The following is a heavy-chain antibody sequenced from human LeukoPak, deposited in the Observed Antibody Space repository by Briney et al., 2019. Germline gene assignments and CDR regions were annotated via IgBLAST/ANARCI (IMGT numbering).Heavy chain of an antibody. D-gene: IGHD3-10*01. CDR3: ATAHLWFGELNGSGTYFDY. Sequence: GGSLRLSCAASGFTFSTCAINWVRQAPGKGLEWVSAISGSGSKTFYADSVKGRFTISRDNPKSTLYLQMNSLRPEDTAVYYCATAHLWFGELNGSGTYFDYWGQGTLVTVSS. CDR1: GFTFSTCA. CDR2: ISGSGSKT. V-gene: IGHV3-23*01. J-gene: IGHJ4*02.